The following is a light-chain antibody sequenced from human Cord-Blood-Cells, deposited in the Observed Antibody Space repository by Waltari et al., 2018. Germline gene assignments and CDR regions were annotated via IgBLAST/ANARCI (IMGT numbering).Light chain of an antibody. Sequence: QSALTQPASVSGSPGQSITIPCTGTSSAVGSSTLVSWYQQHPGKAPKRMIYEGSKRPSGVSNRFSGSKSGNTASMTISGLQAEDEADYYCCSYAGSSTFVVFGGGTKLTVL. J-gene: IGLJ2*01. CDR1: SSAVGSSTL. CDR3: CSYAGSSTFVV. V-gene: IGLV2-23*01. CDR2: EGS.